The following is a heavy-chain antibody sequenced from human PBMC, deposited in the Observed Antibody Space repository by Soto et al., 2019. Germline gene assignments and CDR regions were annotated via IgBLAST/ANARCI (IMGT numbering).Heavy chain of an antibody. Sequence: PSETLSLTCTVSGGSISSGGYYWSWIRQHPGKGLEWIGYIYYSGSTYYNPSLKSRVTISVDTSKNQFSLKLSSVTAADTAVYYCARELADIVVVPAATDAFDMWGQGTMVTVSS. V-gene: IGHV4-31*03. CDR1: GGSISSGGYY. CDR2: IYYSGST. J-gene: IGHJ3*02. CDR3: ARELADIVVVPAATDAFDM. D-gene: IGHD2-2*01.